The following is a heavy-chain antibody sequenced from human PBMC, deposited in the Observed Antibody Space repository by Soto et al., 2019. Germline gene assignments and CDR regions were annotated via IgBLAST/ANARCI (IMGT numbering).Heavy chain of an antibody. CDR3: AREGRYCSSTSCYRHYYYYGMDV. D-gene: IGHD2-2*02. J-gene: IGHJ6*02. CDR1: GFTFSSYG. V-gene: IGHV3-33*01. CDR2: IWYDGSNK. Sequence: QVQLVESGGGVVQPGRSLRLSCAASGFTFSSYGMHWVRQAPGKGLEWVAVIWYDGSNKYYADSVKGRFTISRDNSKNTLYLQMNSLRAEDTAVYYCAREGRYCSSTSCYRHYYYYGMDVWGQGTTVTVSS.